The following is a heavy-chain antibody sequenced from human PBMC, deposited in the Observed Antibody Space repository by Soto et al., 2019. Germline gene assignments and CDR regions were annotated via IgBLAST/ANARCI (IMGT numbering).Heavy chain of an antibody. V-gene: IGHV1-18*04. J-gene: IGHJ4*02. CDR3: ARDSKWLIINLPGLYY. D-gene: IGHD5-12*01. CDR1: GYSFINYG. Sequence: ASVKVSCKFSGYSFINYGMTWVRQAPGQGLEWMGWISGSNGATNYAQRFQGRVTLTTDTSTNTAYMELRSLRLDDTAVYYCARDSKWLIINLPGLYYWGQGTLVTVSS. CDR2: ISGSNGAT.